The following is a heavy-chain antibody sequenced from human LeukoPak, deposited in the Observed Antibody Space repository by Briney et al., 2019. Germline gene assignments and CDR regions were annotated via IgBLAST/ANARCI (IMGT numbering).Heavy chain of an antibody. V-gene: IGHV1-69*05. CDR3: ARAEVVTIFGVVIKYNWFDP. CDR1: GGTFSSYA. J-gene: IGHJ5*02. Sequence: GASVKVSCKASGGTFSSYAISWVRQAPGQGLEWMGGINPIFGTANYAQKFQGRVTITTDESTSTAYMELSSLRSEDTAVYYCARAEVVTIFGVVIKYNWFDPWGQGTLVTVSS. D-gene: IGHD3-3*01. CDR2: INPIFGTA.